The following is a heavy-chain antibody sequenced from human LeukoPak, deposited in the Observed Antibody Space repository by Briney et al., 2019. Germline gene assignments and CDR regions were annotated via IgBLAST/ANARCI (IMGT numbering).Heavy chain of an antibody. CDR2: IHYSGNT. CDR3: ARRPGWYGTLIFDY. D-gene: IGHD6-19*01. CDR1: GGSISRSTYY. Sequence: SETLSLTCIVSGGSISRSTYYWGWIRQPPGKGLEWIGSIHYSGNTYYNPSLKSRITISVDTSKNQFSLKLSSVTAADTAVYYCARRPGWYGTLIFDYWGQGTLVTVSS. J-gene: IGHJ4*02. V-gene: IGHV4-39*01.